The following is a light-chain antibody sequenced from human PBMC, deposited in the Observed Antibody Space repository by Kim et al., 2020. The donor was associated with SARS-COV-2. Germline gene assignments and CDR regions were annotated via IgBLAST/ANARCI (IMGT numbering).Light chain of an antibody. CDR3: QAWDSSTAV. Sequence: SYELTQPPSVSVSPGQTASITCSGDNLGDKYASWYQQKPGQSPILVMYQDVKRPSGIPERFSGSNSGNTATLTISGTQAMDEADYYCQAWDSSTAVFGGGTQLTVL. J-gene: IGLJ2*01. CDR1: NLGDKY. CDR2: QDV. V-gene: IGLV3-1*01.